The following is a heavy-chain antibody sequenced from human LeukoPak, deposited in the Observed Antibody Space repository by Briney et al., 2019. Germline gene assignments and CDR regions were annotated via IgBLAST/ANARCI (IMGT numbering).Heavy chain of an antibody. D-gene: IGHD6-19*01. Sequence: PGRSLRLSCAASGFTFSSYGMHWVRQAPGKGLERVAVISYDGSNKYYADSVKGRFTISRDNSKNTLYLQMNSLRAEDTAVYYCAKDEVPGIAVAKGAFDIWGQGTMVTVSS. CDR3: AKDEVPGIAVAKGAFDI. V-gene: IGHV3-30*18. CDR2: ISYDGSNK. J-gene: IGHJ3*02. CDR1: GFTFSSYG.